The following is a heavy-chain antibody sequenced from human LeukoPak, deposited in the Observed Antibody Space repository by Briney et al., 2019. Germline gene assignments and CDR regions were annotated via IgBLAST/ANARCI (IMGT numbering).Heavy chain of an antibody. D-gene: IGHD1-26*01. V-gene: IGHV3-15*01. CDR1: GFTFSNAW. CDR3: ITGRRGSYLRGVDY. J-gene: IGHJ4*02. Sequence: GGSLRLSCAASGFTFSNAWMNWVRQAPGMGLEWVGCIKSKTDGGTADYAAPVKGRFTISRDDSEDTVYLQMNSLKTEDTAVYYCITGRRGSYLRGVDYWGQGTLVTVSS. CDR2: IKSKTDGGTA.